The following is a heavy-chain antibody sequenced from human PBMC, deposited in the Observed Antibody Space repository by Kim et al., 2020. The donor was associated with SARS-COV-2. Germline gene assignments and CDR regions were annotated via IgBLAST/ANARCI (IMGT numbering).Heavy chain of an antibody. CDR2: IYSGGST. V-gene: IGHV3-53*04. Sequence: GGSLRLSCAASGFTVSSNYMSWVRQAPGKGLEWVSVIYSGGSTYYADSVKGRFTISRHNSKNTLYLQMNSLRAEDTAVYYCARQYCSSTSCYSGFDYWGQGTLVTVSS. CDR1: GFTVSSNY. CDR3: ARQYCSSTSCYSGFDY. D-gene: IGHD2-2*01. J-gene: IGHJ4*02.